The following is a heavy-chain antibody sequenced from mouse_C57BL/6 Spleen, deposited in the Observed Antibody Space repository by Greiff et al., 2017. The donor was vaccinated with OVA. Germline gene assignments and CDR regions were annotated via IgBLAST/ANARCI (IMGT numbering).Heavy chain of an antibody. CDR3: ARKDSSGAMDY. Sequence: VQLQQSGAELVRPGTSVKVSCKASGYAFTNYLIEWVKQRPGQGLAWIGVINPGSGGTNYNEKFKGKATLTADKSSSTAYMPRSSLTSEDSAVYFCARKDSSGAMDYWGQGTSVTVSS. D-gene: IGHD3-2*02. CDR2: INPGSGGT. CDR1: GYAFTNYL. J-gene: IGHJ4*01. V-gene: IGHV1-54*01.